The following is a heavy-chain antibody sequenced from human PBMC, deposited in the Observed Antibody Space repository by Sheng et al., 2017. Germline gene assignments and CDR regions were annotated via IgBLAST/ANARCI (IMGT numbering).Heavy chain of an antibody. V-gene: IGHV3-48*03. CDR1: GFTFSSYE. J-gene: IGHJ5*01. D-gene: IGHD3-22*01. CDR3: ARGYYDSSGYSWFDS. Sequence: EVQLVDSGGGLVQPGGSLRLSCAVSGFTFSSYEMNWVRQAPGKGLEWISYISSSGSTIYYADSVKGRFTISRDNAKNSLYLQMNSLRAEDTAVYYCARGYYDSSGYSWFDSWGQGTLVTVSS. CDR2: ISSSGSTI.